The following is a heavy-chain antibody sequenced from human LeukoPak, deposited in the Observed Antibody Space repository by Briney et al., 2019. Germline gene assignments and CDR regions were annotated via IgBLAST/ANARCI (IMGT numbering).Heavy chain of an antibody. V-gene: IGHV3-23*01. CDR2: ISGSGGST. CDR3: ANLPMVRGANFDY. D-gene: IGHD3-10*01. CDR1: GCTFSSYA. J-gene: IGHJ4*02. Sequence: GGSLTLSCAASGCTFSSYAMSWVRQPPGRGLEWVSAISGSGGSTYYADSVKGRFTISRDNSKNTLYLQMNSLRAEDTAVYYCANLPMVRGANFDYWGQGTLVTVSS.